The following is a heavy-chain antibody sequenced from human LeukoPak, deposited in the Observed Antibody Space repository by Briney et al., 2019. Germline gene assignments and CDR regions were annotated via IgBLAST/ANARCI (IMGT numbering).Heavy chain of an antibody. Sequence: SVKVSCKASGGTFSSYAISWVRQAPGQGLEWMGGIIPIFGTANYAQKFRGRVTITTDESTSTAYMELSSLRSEDTAVYYCARDLCSSTSCYTGYWFDPWGQGTLVTVSS. V-gene: IGHV1-69*05. CDR1: GGTFSSYA. J-gene: IGHJ5*02. CDR2: IIPIFGTA. CDR3: ARDLCSSTSCYTGYWFDP. D-gene: IGHD2-2*02.